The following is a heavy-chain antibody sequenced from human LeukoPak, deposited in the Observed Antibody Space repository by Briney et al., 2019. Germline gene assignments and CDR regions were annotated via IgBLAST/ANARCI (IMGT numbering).Heavy chain of an antibody. J-gene: IGHJ5*02. CDR1: GFTLSSYA. V-gene: IGHV3-30-3*01. CDR2: ISYDGSNK. CDR3: ARDRDYGGNHPGFDP. D-gene: IGHD4-23*01. Sequence: GRSLRLSCAASGFTLSSYAMHWVRQAPGKGLEWVAVISYDGSNKYYADSVKGRFTISRDNSKNTLYLQMNSLRAEDTAVYYCARDRDYGGNHPGFDPWGQGTLVTVSS.